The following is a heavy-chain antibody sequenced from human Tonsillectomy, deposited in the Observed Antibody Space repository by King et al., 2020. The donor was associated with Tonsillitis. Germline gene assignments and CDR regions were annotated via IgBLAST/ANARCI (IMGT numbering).Heavy chain of an antibody. D-gene: IGHD6-13*01. CDR1: GYTFTGYY. CDR2: INPNSGGT. CDR3: TRTRGSPLKWFDP. V-gene: IGHV1-2*02. Sequence: QLVQSGAEVKKPGASVKVSCKASGYTFTGYYMHWVRQAPGQGLEWMGWINPNSGGTNNAQKFQGRVTMTRDTSISTAYMELSRLRSDDTAVYYCTRTRGSPLKWFDPWGQGTLVTVSS. J-gene: IGHJ5*02.